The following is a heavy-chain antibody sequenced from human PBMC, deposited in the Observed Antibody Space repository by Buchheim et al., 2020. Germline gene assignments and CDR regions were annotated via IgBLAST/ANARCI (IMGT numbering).Heavy chain of an antibody. CDR2: IKQDGSEK. D-gene: IGHD3-3*01. CDR3: ARVRVDFWSGYFYFDY. J-gene: IGHJ4*02. V-gene: IGHV3-7*01. Sequence: EVQLVESGGGLVQPGGSQRLFCAASGFTFSSYWMSWVRQAPGKGREWVANIKQDGSEKHYVDSVKGRFTISRDNAKNSLYLQMNSLRAEDTAVYYCARVRVDFWSGYFYFDYWGQGTL. CDR1: GFTFSSYW.